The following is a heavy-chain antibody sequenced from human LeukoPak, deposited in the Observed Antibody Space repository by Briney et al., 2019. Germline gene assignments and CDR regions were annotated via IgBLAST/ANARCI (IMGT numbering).Heavy chain of an antibody. V-gene: IGHV3-48*01. Sequence: GGSLRLSCAASGFTFSSYSMNWVRQAPGKGLEWVSYISSSSSTIYYADSVKGRFTISRDNAKNSLYLQMNSLRAEDTAVYYCARALVAAAPCYMDVWGKGTTVTVSS. CDR2: ISSSSSTI. CDR3: ARALVAAAPCYMDV. CDR1: GFTFSSYS. J-gene: IGHJ6*03. D-gene: IGHD6-13*01.